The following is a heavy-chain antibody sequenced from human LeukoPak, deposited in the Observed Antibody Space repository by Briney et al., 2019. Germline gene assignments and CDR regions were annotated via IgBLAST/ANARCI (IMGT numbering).Heavy chain of an antibody. CDR2: ISYDGSNK. V-gene: IGHV3-30*18. Sequence: GRSLRLSCAASGFTFSSYGMHWVRQAPGKGLEWVAVISYDGSNKYYADSVKGRFTISRDHSKNTLYLQMHSLRAEDTAVYYCAKSHGYCSGGSRYLFDYWGQGTLVTVSS. CDR1: GFTFSSYG. CDR3: AKSHGYCSGGSRYLFDY. D-gene: IGHD2-15*01. J-gene: IGHJ4*02.